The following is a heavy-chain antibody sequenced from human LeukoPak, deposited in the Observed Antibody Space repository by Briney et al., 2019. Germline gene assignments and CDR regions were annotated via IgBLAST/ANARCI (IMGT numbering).Heavy chain of an antibody. J-gene: IGHJ4*02. D-gene: IGHD3-10*01. CDR2: IKQDGSER. V-gene: IGHV3-7*01. Sequence: GSLRLSCAASGFTFNDFAMTWVRQAPGKGLEWVANIKQDGSERNYVDSVKGRFTISRDNAKNSLYVQMNSLKVEDTAVYYCARGGSEMDYWGQGTLVTVSS. CDR1: GFTFNDFA. CDR3: ARGGSEMDY.